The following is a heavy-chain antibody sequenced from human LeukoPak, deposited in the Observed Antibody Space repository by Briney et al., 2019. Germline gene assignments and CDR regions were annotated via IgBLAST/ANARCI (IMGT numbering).Heavy chain of an antibody. CDR3: AKASADWYFDL. CDR2: ISWNSGTV. V-gene: IGHV3-9*03. J-gene: IGHJ2*01. CDR1: GFNFNDYA. D-gene: IGHD2-2*01. Sequence: PGRSLRLSCAASGFNFNDYAMHWVRQAPGKGLEWVSGISWNSGTVAYAYSVKGRFTISRDNSKKSLYLQMNSLRAEDMALYYCAKASADWYFDLWGRGTLVTVSS.